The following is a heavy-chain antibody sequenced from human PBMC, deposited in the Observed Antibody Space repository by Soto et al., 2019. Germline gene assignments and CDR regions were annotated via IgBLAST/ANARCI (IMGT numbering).Heavy chain of an antibody. CDR3: AKDMYSSGWYDETGMDV. CDR2: MNPNSGNT. CDR1: GYTFTSYD. Sequence: QVQLVQSGAEVKKPGASVKVSCKASGYTFTSYDINWVRQATGQGLEWMGWMNPNSGNTGYAQKFQGRVTMTRNTTISTAYMELSSLRSEDTAVYYCAKDMYSSGWYDETGMDVWGQGTTVTVSS. J-gene: IGHJ6*02. V-gene: IGHV1-8*01. D-gene: IGHD6-19*01.